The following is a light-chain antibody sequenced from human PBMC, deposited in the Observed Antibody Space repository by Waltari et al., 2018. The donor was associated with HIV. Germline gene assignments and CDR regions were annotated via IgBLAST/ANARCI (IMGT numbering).Light chain of an antibody. Sequence: QSVLTQPPSASGTPGQRVTISCSGSRSNIGSNSVSWYQQLPGTAPKLLIYRNNQRPSGVPDRFSGSKSGTSASLAISGLRSEDEADYYCAAWDDSLSGVVFGGGTKLTVL. CDR1: RSNIGSNS. J-gene: IGLJ2*01. V-gene: IGLV1-47*01. CDR2: RNN. CDR3: AAWDDSLSGVV.